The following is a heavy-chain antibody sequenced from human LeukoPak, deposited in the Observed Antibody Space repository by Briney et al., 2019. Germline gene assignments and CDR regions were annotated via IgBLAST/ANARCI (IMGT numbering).Heavy chain of an antibody. V-gene: IGHV4-39*07. CDR2: INHSGST. Sequence: SETLSLTCTVSGGSISSSSYYWSWIRQPPGKGLEWIGEINHSGSTNYNPSLKSRVTISVDTSKNQFSLKLSSVTAADTAVYYCARRGRTAMVKRGGWFDPWGQGTLVTVSS. D-gene: IGHD5-18*01. J-gene: IGHJ5*02. CDR3: ARRGRTAMVKRGGWFDP. CDR1: GGSISSSSYY.